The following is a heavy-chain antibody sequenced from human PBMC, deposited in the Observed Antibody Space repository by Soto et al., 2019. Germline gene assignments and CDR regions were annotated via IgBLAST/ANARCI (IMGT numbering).Heavy chain of an antibody. D-gene: IGHD2-8*02. CDR3: ASYRDGTGWFDP. CDR2: IIAHNGNT. V-gene: IGHV1-18*01. Sequence: ASVKVSCEASGYTFPYHDLCWLRQAPGQGLEWMGWIIAHNGNTNYAQKFQGRVNMTTDTSTSTAYMELRSLRSDDTAVYFCASYRDGTGWFDPRGQGTLVTVSS. CDR1: GYTFPYHD. J-gene: IGHJ5*02.